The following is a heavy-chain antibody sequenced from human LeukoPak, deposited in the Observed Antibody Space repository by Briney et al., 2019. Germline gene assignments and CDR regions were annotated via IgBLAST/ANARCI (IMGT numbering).Heavy chain of an antibody. CDR3: ARGGGYYGSGRRGNFQH. CDR2: INHSGST. V-gene: IGHV4-34*01. CDR1: GGSFSGYY. J-gene: IGHJ1*01. D-gene: IGHD3-10*01. Sequence: PSETLSLTCAVYGGSFSGYYWSWIRQPPGRGLEWIGEINHSGSTNYNPSLKSRVTISVDTSMNQFSLKLSSVTAADTAVYYCARGGGYYGSGRRGNFQHWGQGTLVTVSS.